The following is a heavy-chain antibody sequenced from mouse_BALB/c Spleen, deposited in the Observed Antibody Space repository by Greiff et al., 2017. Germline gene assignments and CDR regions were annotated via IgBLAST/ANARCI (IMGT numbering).Heavy chain of an antibody. Sequence: VQLKESGAELVKPGASVKLSCTASGFNIKDTYMHWVKQRPEQGLEWIGRIDPANGNTKYGPKFQGKATITADTSSNTAYLQLSSLTSEDTAVYYCARNYYGSFDYWGQGTTLTVSS. V-gene: IGHV14-3*02. D-gene: IGHD1-1*01. CDR1: GFNIKDTY. J-gene: IGHJ2*01. CDR2: IDPANGNT. CDR3: ARNYYGSFDY.